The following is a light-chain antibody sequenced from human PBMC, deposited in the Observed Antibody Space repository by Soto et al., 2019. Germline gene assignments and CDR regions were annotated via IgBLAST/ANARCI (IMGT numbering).Light chain of an antibody. Sequence: QSALTQPASVSGSPGQSITISCTGVSSDSGGYQYVSWYQQHPGKAPKLLIYDVSNRPSGVSNRFSGSESGTTASLTISGLQADDAADYFCSSFGSSRRLDVFGTGTKVPVL. CDR3: SSFGSSRRLDV. V-gene: IGLV2-14*03. CDR1: SSDSGGYQY. CDR2: DVS. J-gene: IGLJ1*01.